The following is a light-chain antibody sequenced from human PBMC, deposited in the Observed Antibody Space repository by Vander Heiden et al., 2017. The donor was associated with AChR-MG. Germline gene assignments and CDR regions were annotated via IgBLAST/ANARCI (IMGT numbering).Light chain of an antibody. J-gene: IGKJ5*01. Sequence: DIQMTQSPSTLSASVGDRVTITCRASQSIGTWLAWYQQNQGKSPRLLIYRASNLESGVPSRFSGSGSGTEFTLTISSLQPDDFGTYYCQQPASYSHISFGQGTRLEIK. CDR2: RAS. CDR3: QQPASYSHIS. CDR1: QSIGTW. V-gene: IGKV1-5*03.